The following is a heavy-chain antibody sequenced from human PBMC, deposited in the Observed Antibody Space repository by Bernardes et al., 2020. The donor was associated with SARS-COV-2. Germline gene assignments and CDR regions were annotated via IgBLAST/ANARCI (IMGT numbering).Heavy chain of an antibody. D-gene: IGHD1-26*01. Sequence: LALTCTVSGDSISTYYWTWIRQPPGEELEWIGYISSTGSTNYNPSLKSRVTMSLDTSQNQISLRLTSVTAADTAMYYCARSGTGNSRWGGPSAYNYYGMDVWGQGTTVTVSS. V-gene: IGHV4-59*01. CDR2: ISSTGST. CDR1: GDSISTYY. J-gene: IGHJ6*02. CDR3: ARSGTGNSRWGGPSAYNYYGMDV.